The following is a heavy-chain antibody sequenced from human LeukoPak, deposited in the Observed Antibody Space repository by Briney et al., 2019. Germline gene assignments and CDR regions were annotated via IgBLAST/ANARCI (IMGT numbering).Heavy chain of an antibody. D-gene: IGHD6-13*01. CDR3: ARDRSSSPKIAFDY. J-gene: IGHJ4*02. CDR2: ISAYNGNT. V-gene: IGHV1-18*01. CDR1: GYTFTSYG. Sequence: ASVKVSRKASGYTFTSYGISWVRQAPGQGLEWMGWISAYNGNTNYAQKLQGRVTMTTDTSTSTAYMELRSLRSDDTAVYYCARDRSSSPKIAFDYWGQGTLVTVSS.